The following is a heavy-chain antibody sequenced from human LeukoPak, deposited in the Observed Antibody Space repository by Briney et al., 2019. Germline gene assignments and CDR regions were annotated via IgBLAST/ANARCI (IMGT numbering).Heavy chain of an antibody. D-gene: IGHD5-18*01. J-gene: IGHJ4*02. CDR2: IYYTGAT. V-gene: IGHV4-59*11. CDR1: GGSIGSHY. Sequence: PSETLSLTCTVSGGSIGSHYWSWIRQPPGKGLEWIGYIYYTGATYYNPSLKSRVTISLDTSKNQFSLKLSSVTAADAAVYYCARAGYSYGTGYYFDYWGQGALVTVSS. CDR3: ARAGYSYGTGYYFDY.